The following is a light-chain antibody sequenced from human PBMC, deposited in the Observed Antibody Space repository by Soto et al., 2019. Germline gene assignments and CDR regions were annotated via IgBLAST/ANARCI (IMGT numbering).Light chain of an antibody. CDR3: QQRTYSIT. CDR1: QSLSYY. J-gene: IGKJ5*01. Sequence: EIVLTQSPATLSLSPGARAPLSCRASQSLSYYLAWYQQKPGQAPRLLIYDASHRATGIPVRFSGSGSGTDFTLTIGSLEPEDFAVYYCQQRTYSITFGQGTRLEIK. CDR2: DAS. V-gene: IGKV3-11*01.